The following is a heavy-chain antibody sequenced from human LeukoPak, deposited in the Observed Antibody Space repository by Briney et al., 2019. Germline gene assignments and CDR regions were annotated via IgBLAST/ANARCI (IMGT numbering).Heavy chain of an antibody. V-gene: IGHV4-59*12. CDR1: GDSISTKY. CDR3: ARDHYYYGSGSYYWDY. D-gene: IGHD3-10*01. CDR2: ISDIGGT. Sequence: SETLSLTCSVSGDSISTKYWSWIRQSPGKGLEWIGYISDIGGTNYNPSLKSRVTMSVDTSKNQFSLKLSSVTAADTAVYYCARDHYYYGSGSYYWDYWGQGTLVTVSS. J-gene: IGHJ4*02.